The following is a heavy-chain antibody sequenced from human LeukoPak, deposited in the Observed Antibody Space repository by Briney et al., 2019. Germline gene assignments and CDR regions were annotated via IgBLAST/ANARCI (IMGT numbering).Heavy chain of an antibody. J-gene: IGHJ6*02. Sequence: GGSLRLSCAASGFTFTSHEMNWVRQAPGKGLECVSYISSSGNTIYYADSVKGRFTISRDNAKNSLYLQMNSLRAEDTAVYYCARDQYYYDSSGYPRGFYYYGMDVWGQGTTVTVSS. D-gene: IGHD3-22*01. CDR3: ARDQYYYDSSGYPRGFYYYGMDV. V-gene: IGHV3-48*03. CDR1: GFTFTSHE. CDR2: ISSSGNTI.